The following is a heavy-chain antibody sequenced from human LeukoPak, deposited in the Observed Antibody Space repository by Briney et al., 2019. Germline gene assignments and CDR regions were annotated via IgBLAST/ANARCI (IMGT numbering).Heavy chain of an antibody. CDR1: GGSISSSRFY. CDR3: ARHVSSDLRIVVVTSDWYFDR. Sequence: SETLSLTCIVSGGSISSSRFYWGWIRQPPGKGLEWIGTIYYSGSTYYNPSLKSRVTISADTSKNQFSLNLSSVTAADAGVYYCARHVSSDLRIVVVTSDWYFDRWGRGTLVTVSS. CDR2: IYYSGST. V-gene: IGHV4-39*01. J-gene: IGHJ2*01. D-gene: IGHD2-21*02.